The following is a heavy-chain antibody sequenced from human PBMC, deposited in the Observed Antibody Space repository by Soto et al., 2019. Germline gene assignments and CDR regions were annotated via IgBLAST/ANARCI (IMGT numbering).Heavy chain of an antibody. V-gene: IGHV4-39*01. CDR1: GGSISSSSYY. D-gene: IGHD6-19*01. Sequence: SETLSLTCTVSGGSISSSSYYWGWIRQPPGKGLEWIGSIYYSGSTYYNPSLKSRVTISVDTSKNQFSLKLSSVTAADTAVYYCARHLDVAVALSSWFDPWGQGTLVTVSS. J-gene: IGHJ5*02. CDR2: IYYSGST. CDR3: ARHLDVAVALSSWFDP.